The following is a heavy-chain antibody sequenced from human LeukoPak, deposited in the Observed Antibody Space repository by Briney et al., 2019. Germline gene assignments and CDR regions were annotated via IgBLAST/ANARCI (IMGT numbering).Heavy chain of an antibody. CDR2: VYSSGNT. CDR1: DGSISIYY. V-gene: IGHV4-4*08. Sequence: KTSETLSLTCTVSDGSISIYYWSWIRQPSGKGLEWIGYVYSSGNTNYSPSLKGRAIISADTSKNQFSLKLTSVTAADTAVYYCVRDRELTYWGQGILVTVSS. CDR3: VRDRELTY. D-gene: IGHD3-10*01. J-gene: IGHJ4*02.